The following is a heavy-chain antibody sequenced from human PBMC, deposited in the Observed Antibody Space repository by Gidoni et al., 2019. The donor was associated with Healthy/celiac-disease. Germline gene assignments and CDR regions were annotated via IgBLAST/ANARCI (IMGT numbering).Heavy chain of an antibody. D-gene: IGHD3-22*01. V-gene: IGHV3-23*01. CDR2: LSGSGGST. CDR1: GLTLSSYA. Sequence: EVQLLESGGGLVQPGGSLRRACAASGLTLSSYAWSWVRQAPGKGLEGVSSLSGSGGSTYSADSVKGRFTISRDNSKTTLYLQMNSLRAEDTAVYYCAKGNNYYDSSGYLSYFDYWGQGTLVTVSS. CDR3: AKGNNYYDSSGYLSYFDY. J-gene: IGHJ4*02.